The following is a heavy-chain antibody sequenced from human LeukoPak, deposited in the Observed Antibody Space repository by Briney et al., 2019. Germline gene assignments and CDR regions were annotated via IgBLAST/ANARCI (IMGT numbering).Heavy chain of an antibody. J-gene: IGHJ4*02. CDR1: GGSISSYY. Sequence: PSETLSLTCTVSGGSISSYYWSWIRQPPGKGLEWIGYIYYSGSTNYNPSLKSRVTISVDTSKNQFSLKLSSVTAADTAVYYCARGSKGAAAANGYWGQGTLVTVSS. CDR2: IYYSGST. CDR3: ARGSKGAAAANGY. V-gene: IGHV4-59*01. D-gene: IGHD6-13*01.